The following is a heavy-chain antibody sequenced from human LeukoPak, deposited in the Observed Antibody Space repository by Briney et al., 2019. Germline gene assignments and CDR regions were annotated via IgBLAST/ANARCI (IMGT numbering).Heavy chain of an antibody. J-gene: IGHJ6*02. CDR1: GYTFTGYY. CDR2: INPNSGGT. V-gene: IGHV1-2*04. Sequence: ASVKVSCKASGYTFTGYYMHWVRQAPGQGLEWMGWINPNSGGTNYAQKFQGWVTMTRGTSISTAYMELSRLRSDDTAVYYCARNSYCSSTSCSDYYYGMDVWGQGTTVTVSS. CDR3: ARNSYCSSTSCSDYYYGMDV. D-gene: IGHD2-2*01.